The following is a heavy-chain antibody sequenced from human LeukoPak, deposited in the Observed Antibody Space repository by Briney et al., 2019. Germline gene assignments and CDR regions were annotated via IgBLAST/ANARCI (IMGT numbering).Heavy chain of an antibody. Sequence: SETLSLTCTVSGGSIGSYYWSWIRQPPGKGLEWIGYIYYSGSTNYNPSLKSRVTISVDTSKNQFSLKLSSVTAADTAVYYCARGITIFGVVSGFDHWGQGTLVTVSS. CDR1: GGSIGSYY. CDR3: ARGITIFGVVSGFDH. V-gene: IGHV4-59*01. D-gene: IGHD3-3*01. CDR2: IYYSGST. J-gene: IGHJ4*02.